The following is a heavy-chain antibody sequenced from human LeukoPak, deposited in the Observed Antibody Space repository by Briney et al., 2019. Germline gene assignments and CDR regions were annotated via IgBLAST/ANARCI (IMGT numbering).Heavy chain of an antibody. J-gene: IGHJ4*02. D-gene: IGHD1-26*01. CDR1: AFPLSIYA. CDR2: IRSKAYGGTT. CDR3: AKGNSWELLYPDFDY. Sequence: QAGRSLTPARPPSAFPLSIYATRSVSHPARSWRGWVVFIRSKAYGGTTEYAASVKGRFTISRDDSKSIAYLQMNSLKTEDTAVYYCAKGNSWELLYPDFDYWGQGTLVTVSS. V-gene: IGHV3-49*04.